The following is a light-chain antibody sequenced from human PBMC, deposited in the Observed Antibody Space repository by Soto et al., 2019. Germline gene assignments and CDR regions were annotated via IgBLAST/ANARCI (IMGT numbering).Light chain of an antibody. CDR2: DVS. CDR1: SSDVGGYNY. J-gene: IGLJ1*01. Sequence: QSALTQPASVSGSPGQSITLSCTGNSSDVGGYNYVSWYQQHPGKAPKLMIYDVSNRPSGVSNRFSGSKSGNTASLTISGLQPEDEADYYCSSYTSSSTLLVFGTGTKLTVL. V-gene: IGLV2-14*01. CDR3: SSYTSSSTLLV.